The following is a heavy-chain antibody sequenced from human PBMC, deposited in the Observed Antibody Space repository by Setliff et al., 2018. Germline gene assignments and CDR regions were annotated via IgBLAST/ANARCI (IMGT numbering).Heavy chain of an antibody. J-gene: IGHJ6*03. CDR2: KYYSGST. CDR1: GSSFSSYS. V-gene: IGHV4-59*08. Sequence: PSETLSLTCTVSGSSFSSYSWSWIRQPPEKGLEWIGYKYYSGSTNSNPSLKSRVTISVDTSKNQFSLKLSSVTAADTAVYYCARRSPAYYSDSSGYFYDTSPYMDVWGKGTTVTVSS. D-gene: IGHD3-22*01. CDR3: ARRSPAYYSDSSGYFYDTSPYMDV.